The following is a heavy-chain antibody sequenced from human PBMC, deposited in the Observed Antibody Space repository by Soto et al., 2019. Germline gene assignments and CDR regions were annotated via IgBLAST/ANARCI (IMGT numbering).Heavy chain of an antibody. CDR3: AKGLDPYYYDSSGYFFDY. D-gene: IGHD3-22*01. CDR2: ISGSGGST. J-gene: IGHJ4*02. V-gene: IGHV3-23*01. CDR1: GFTFSSYA. Sequence: GGSLRLSCAASGFTFSSYAMSWVRQAPGKGLEWVSAISGSGGSTYYADSVEGRFTISRDNSKNTLYLQMNSLRAEDTAVYYCAKGLDPYYYDSSGYFFDYWGQGTLVTVSS.